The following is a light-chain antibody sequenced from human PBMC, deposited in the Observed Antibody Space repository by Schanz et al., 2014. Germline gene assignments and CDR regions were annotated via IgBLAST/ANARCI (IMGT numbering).Light chain of an antibody. CDR2: GAS. J-gene: IGKJ1*01. CDR1: ESVSDY. V-gene: IGKV3-20*01. Sequence: EIVLTQSPATLSLSPGERATLSCRASESVSDYLAWYQQKPGQAPRLLIYGASRRATGIPDRFSGSGSETDFTLSISRLEPEDFAAYYCQQYGRSPWTFGQGTKVDIK. CDR3: QQYGRSPWT.